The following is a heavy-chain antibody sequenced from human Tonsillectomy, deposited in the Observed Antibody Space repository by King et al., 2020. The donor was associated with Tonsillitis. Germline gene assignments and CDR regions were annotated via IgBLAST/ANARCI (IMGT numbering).Heavy chain of an antibody. J-gene: IGHJ4*02. CDR3: DTSMVRGVPYYYSDY. CDR1: GDSISSGDYY. CDR2: IYYSGST. V-gene: IGHV4-30-4*01. D-gene: IGHD3-10*01. Sequence: QLQESGPGLVKPSQTLSLTCTVSGDSISSGDYYWSWIRQPPGQGLEWIGYIYYSGSTYYNPSLKSRVTISVDTSKTQVSLKVGSVTAADTAVYYCDTSMVRGVPYYYSDYWGQGTLVTVSS.